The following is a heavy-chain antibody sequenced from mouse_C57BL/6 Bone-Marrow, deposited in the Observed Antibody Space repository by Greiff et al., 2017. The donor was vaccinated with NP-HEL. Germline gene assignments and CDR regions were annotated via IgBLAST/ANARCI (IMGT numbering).Heavy chain of an antibody. CDR2: IYPRDGST. CDR1: GYTFTDHT. V-gene: IGHV1-78*01. CDR3: AIKGYYYGRSYWYFDV. D-gene: IGHD1-1*01. Sequence: QVQLQQSDAELVKPGASVKISCKVSGYTFTDHTIHWMKQRPEQGLEWIGYIYPRDGSTKYNEKFKGKATLTADKSSSTAYMQLKSLRSEYSAVYYCAIKGYYYGRSYWYFDVWGTGTTVTVSS. J-gene: IGHJ1*03.